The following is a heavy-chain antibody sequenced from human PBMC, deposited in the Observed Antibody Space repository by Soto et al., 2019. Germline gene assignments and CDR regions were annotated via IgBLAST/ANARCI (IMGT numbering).Heavy chain of an antibody. V-gene: IGHV3-15*01. D-gene: IGHD3-3*01. CDR2: IKSKTDGGTT. CDR1: GFTFSNAW. CDR3: TTETIWSGYRTFWFDP. Sequence: PGGSLRLSCAASGFTFSNAWMSWVRQAPGKGLEWVGRIKSKTDGGTTDYAAPVKGRFTISRDDSKNTLYLQMNSLKTEDTAVYYCTTETIWSGYRTFWFDPWGQGTLVTVSS. J-gene: IGHJ5*02.